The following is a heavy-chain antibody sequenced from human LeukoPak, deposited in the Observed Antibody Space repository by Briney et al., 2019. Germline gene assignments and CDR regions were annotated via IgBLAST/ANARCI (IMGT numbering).Heavy chain of an antibody. J-gene: IGHJ4*02. V-gene: IGHV4-39*07. Sequence: SETLSLTCTVSGGSISSSSYYWGWIRQPPGKGLEWIGSIYYSGSTYYNPSLKSRVTISVDTSKNQFSLKLSSVTAADTAVYYCARYYDSSDYDYWGQGTLVTVSS. CDR3: ARYYDSSDYDY. CDR2: IYYSGST. D-gene: IGHD3-22*01. CDR1: GGSISSSSYY.